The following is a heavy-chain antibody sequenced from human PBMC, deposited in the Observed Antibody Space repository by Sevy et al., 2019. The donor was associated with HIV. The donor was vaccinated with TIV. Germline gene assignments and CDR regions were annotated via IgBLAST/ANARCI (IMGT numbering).Heavy chain of an antibody. CDR3: ASCYYYDSSGYPEWEYFQH. D-gene: IGHD3-22*01. CDR2: ISAYNGNT. Sequence: ASVKVSCKASGYTFTSYGISWVRQAPGQGIEWMGWISAYNGNTNYAQKLQGRVTMTTDTSTSTAYMELRSLRSDDTAVYYCASCYYYDSSGYPEWEYFQHSGQGTLVTVSS. V-gene: IGHV1-18*01. CDR1: GYTFTSYG. J-gene: IGHJ1*01.